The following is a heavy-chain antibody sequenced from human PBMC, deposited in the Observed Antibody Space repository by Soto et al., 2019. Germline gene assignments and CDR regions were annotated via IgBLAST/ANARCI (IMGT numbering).Heavy chain of an antibody. CDR3: ARDLAPVVVAAIDAFDI. Sequence: GASVKVSCKASGYTFTSYAMHWVRQAPGQRLEWMGWINAGNGNTKYSQKFQGRVTITRDTSASTAYMELSSLRSEDTAVYYCARDLAPVVVAAIDAFDIWGQGTMVTVSS. D-gene: IGHD2-15*01. CDR1: GYTFTSYA. V-gene: IGHV1-3*01. J-gene: IGHJ3*02. CDR2: INAGNGNT.